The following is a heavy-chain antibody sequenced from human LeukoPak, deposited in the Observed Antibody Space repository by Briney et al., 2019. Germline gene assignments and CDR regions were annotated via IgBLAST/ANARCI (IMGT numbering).Heavy chain of an antibody. CDR2: IYSGGST. V-gene: IGHV3-53*01. CDR3: ARGHCSSTSCYDV. J-gene: IGHJ6*02. Sequence: GGSLRLSCAASGLTVSSNYMSWVRQAPGKGLEWVSVIYSGGSTYYADSVKGRFTISRDNSKNTLYLQMNSLRAEDTAVYYCARGHCSSTSCYDVWGQGTTVTVSS. D-gene: IGHD2-2*01. CDR1: GLTVSSNY.